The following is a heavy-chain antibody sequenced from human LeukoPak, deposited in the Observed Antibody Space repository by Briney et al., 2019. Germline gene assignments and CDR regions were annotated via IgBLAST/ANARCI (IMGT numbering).Heavy chain of an antibody. J-gene: IGHJ4*02. D-gene: IGHD3-22*01. CDR2: IYKSGST. CDR1: GGSIGWDY. V-gene: IGHV4-4*07. CDR3: AMEEYFQDSNGYSYYFHS. Sequence: KPSETLSLTCTVSGGSIGWDYWSWIRQSAGKGLEWIGRIYKSGSTNYNPSFRSRVTMSVDTSKNQFSLSVTSVTAADTAVYYCAMEEYFQDSNGYSYYFHSWGQGSLVTVSS.